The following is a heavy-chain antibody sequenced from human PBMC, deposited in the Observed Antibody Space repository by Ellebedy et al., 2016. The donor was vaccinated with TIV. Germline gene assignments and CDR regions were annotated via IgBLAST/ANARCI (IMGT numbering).Heavy chain of an antibody. CDR3: VKDRGKVARDFDY. CDR2: IGSNGGST. V-gene: IGHV3-64D*06. CDR1: GFTFSTYT. D-gene: IGHD5-12*01. J-gene: IGHJ4*02. Sequence: GGSLRLSXSASGFTFSTYTMHWVRQAPGKGLEYVSAIGSNGGSTYYADSVKGRFTISRDNSKNTLYLQMSSLRAEDTAVYYCVKDRGKVARDFDYWGQGTLGTVSS.